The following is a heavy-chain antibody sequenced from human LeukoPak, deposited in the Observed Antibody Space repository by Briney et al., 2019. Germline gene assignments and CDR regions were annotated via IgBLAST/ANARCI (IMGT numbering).Heavy chain of an antibody. J-gene: IGHJ6*02. CDR2: ISAYNGNT. D-gene: IGHD3-10*01. CDR3: ARDGSGSYYLDYYYYGMDV. V-gene: IGHV1-18*01. Sequence: GASVNVSCKASGYTFTSYGISWVRQAPGQGLEWMGWISAYNGNTNYAQKLQGRVTMTTDTSTSTAYMELRSLRSDDTAVYYCARDGSGSYYLDYYYYGMDVWGQGTTVTVSS. CDR1: GYTFTSYG.